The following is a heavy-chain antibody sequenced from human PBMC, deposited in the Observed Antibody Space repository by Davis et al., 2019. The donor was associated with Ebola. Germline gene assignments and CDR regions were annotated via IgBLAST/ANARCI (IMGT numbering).Heavy chain of an antibody. D-gene: IGHD3-16*01. Sequence: PGGSLRLSCAASGFTFTDYEFNWVRQGPGKGLEWVSYIDPSGNSIYYADSVKGRFTISRDNAKNSLYLQMNSLGAEDTAVYYCARDVGEVFQYFYMDVWGKGTTVTVSS. CDR2: IDPSGNSI. CDR3: ARDVGEVFQYFYMDV. J-gene: IGHJ6*04. CDR1: GFTFTDYE. V-gene: IGHV3-48*03.